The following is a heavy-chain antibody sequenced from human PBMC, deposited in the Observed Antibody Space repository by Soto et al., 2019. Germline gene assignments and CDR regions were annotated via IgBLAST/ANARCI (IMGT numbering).Heavy chain of an antibody. CDR3: ARGDCSGGSCYSYYYYGMDV. D-gene: IGHD2-15*01. Sequence: SETLSLTCAVYGGSFSGYYWSWIRQPPGKGLEWIGEINHSGSTNYNPSLKSRVTISVDTSKNQFSLKLSSVTAADTAVYYCARGDCSGGSCYSYYYYGMDVWGRGTTVTVSS. CDR2: INHSGST. CDR1: GGSFSGYY. J-gene: IGHJ6*02. V-gene: IGHV4-34*01.